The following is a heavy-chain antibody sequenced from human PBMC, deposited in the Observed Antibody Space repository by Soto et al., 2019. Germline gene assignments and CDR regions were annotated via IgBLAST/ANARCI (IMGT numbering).Heavy chain of an antibody. V-gene: IGHV1-3*01. J-gene: IGHJ4*02. CDR3: ARDKGYSSSWSPFDY. D-gene: IGHD6-13*01. CDR2: INAGNGNT. CDR1: GYTFTSYA. Sequence: ASVKVSGKASGYTFTSYAMHWVRQAPGQRLEWMGWINAGNGNTKYSQKFQGRVTITRDTSASTAYMELSSLRSEDTAVYYCARDKGYSSSWSPFDYWGQGTLVTVSS.